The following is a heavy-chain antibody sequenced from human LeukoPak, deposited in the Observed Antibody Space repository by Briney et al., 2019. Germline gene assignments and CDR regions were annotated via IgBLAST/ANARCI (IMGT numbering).Heavy chain of an antibody. CDR2: IKSKTDGGTT. Sequence: GGSLRLSCAASGFTFSNAWMSWVRQAPGKGLEWVGRIKSKTDGGTTDYAAPVKGRFTISRDDSKNTLYLQMNSLKTEDTAVYYCTKDTLEGPVGYSYGRVPWGQGTMVTVSS. J-gene: IGHJ3*01. V-gene: IGHV3-15*01. CDR3: TKDTLEGPVGYSYGRVP. CDR1: GFTFSNAW. D-gene: IGHD5-18*01.